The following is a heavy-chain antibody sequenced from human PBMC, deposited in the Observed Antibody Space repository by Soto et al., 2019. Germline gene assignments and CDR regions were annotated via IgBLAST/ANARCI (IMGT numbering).Heavy chain of an antibody. J-gene: IGHJ6*02. Sequence: PGGSLRLSCAAPGFTFSSYAMSWVRQAPGKGLEWVSAISGSGGSTYYADSVKGRFTISRDNSKNTLYLQMNSLRAEDTAVYYGAKDASSSWYYYYGMDVWGQGTTVTVSS. CDR1: GFTFSSYA. D-gene: IGHD6-13*01. V-gene: IGHV3-23*01. CDR2: ISGSGGST. CDR3: AKDASSSWYYYYGMDV.